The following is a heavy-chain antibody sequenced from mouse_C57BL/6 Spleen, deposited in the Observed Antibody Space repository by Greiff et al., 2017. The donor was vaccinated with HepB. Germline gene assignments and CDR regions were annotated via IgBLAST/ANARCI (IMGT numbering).Heavy chain of an antibody. CDR1: GYSITSGYD. J-gene: IGHJ4*01. V-gene: IGHV3-1*01. CDR3: ARGEDYDGSAMDY. CDR2: ISYSGST. D-gene: IGHD2-4*01. Sequence: EVQLQESGPGMVKPSQSLSLTCTVTGYSITSGYDWHWIRHFPGNKLEWMGYISYSGSTNYNPSLKSRISITHDTSKNHFFLKLNSVTTEDTATYYCARGEDYDGSAMDYWGQGTSVTVSS.